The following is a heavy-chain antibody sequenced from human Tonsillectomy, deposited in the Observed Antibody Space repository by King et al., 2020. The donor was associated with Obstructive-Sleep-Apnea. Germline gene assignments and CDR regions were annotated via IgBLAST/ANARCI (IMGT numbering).Heavy chain of an antibody. CDR3: ARGSGAAAVNWFDP. D-gene: IGHD6-13*01. J-gene: IGHJ5*02. Sequence: VQLQQWGAGLLKSSETLSLTCAAYGGSFSDYYWSWIRQPPGQGLEWIGEMNQSGSTKYNPSLNNRSTITVDTSKNQFSLKLSSVTAADTAVYYCARGSGAAAVNWFDPWGQGTLVTVSS. CDR1: GGSFSDYY. V-gene: IGHV4-34*01. CDR2: MNQSGST.